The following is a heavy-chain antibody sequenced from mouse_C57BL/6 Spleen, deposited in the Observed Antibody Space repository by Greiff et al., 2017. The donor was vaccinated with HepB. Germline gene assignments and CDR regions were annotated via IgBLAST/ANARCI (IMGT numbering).Heavy chain of an antibody. Sequence: QVQLQQSGAELVRPGTSVKVSCKASGYAFTNYLIEWVKQRPGQGLEWIGVINPGSGGTNYNEKFKGKATLTADKSSSTAYMQLSSLTSEDSAVYFCARGDRYSNSWFAYWGQGTLVTVSA. J-gene: IGHJ3*01. D-gene: IGHD2-5*01. CDR3: ARGDRYSNSWFAY. CDR1: GYAFTNYL. CDR2: INPGSGGT. V-gene: IGHV1-54*01.